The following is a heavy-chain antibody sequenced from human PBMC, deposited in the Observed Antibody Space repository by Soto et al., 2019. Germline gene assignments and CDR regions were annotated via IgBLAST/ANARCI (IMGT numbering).Heavy chain of an antibody. CDR1: GGTLSSYA. D-gene: IGHD3-22*01. Sequence: GASVKVSCKASGGTLSSYAISWVRQAPGQGLEWMGGIIPIFGTANCAQKFQGRVTITADESTSTAYMELSSPRSEDTAVYYCARASGQLGITMIVVDPYYFDYWGQGTLVTVSS. CDR2: IIPIFGTA. CDR3: ARASGQLGITMIVVDPYYFDY. V-gene: IGHV1-69*13. J-gene: IGHJ4*02.